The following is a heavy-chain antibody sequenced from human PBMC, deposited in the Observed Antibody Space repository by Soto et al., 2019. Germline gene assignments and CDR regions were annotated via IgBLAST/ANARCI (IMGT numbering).Heavy chain of an antibody. V-gene: IGHV1-46*03. Sequence: GASVKVSCKASGYTFTSYYMHWVRQAPGQGLEWMGIINPSGGSTSYAQKFQGRVTMTRDTSTSTVYMELSSLRSEDTAVYYCAREYYYDSSGWARSSQYYYGMDVWGQGTTVTVSS. CDR3: AREYYYDSSGWARSSQYYYGMDV. D-gene: IGHD3-22*01. CDR1: GYTFTSYY. CDR2: INPSGGST. J-gene: IGHJ6*02.